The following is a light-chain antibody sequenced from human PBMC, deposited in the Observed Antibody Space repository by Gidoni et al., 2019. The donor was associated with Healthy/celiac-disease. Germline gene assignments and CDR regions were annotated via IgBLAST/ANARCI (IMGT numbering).Light chain of an antibody. V-gene: IGLV1-40*01. CDR3: QSYDSSLSGSVV. J-gene: IGLJ2*01. Sequence: VLTQPPSVSGAPGQRVTISCTGSSSNIGAGYDVHWYQQLPGTAPKLLIYGNSNRPSGVPDRFSGSKSGTSASLAITGLQAEDEADYYCQSYDSSLSGSVVFGGGTKLTVL. CDR2: GNS. CDR1: SSNIGAGYD.